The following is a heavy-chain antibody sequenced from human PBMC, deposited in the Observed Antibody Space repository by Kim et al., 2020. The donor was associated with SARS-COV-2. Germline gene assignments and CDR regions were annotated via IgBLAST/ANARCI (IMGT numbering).Heavy chain of an antibody. Sequence: ASVNVSCKVSGYTLTELSMHWVRQAPGKGLEWMGGFDPEDGETIYAQKFQGRVTMTEDTSTDTAYMELSSLRSEDTAVYYCATGVAVAGRSSDYYYYYGMDVWGQGTTVTVSS. D-gene: IGHD6-19*01. CDR2: FDPEDGET. CDR1: GYTLTELS. CDR3: ATGVAVAGRSSDYYYYYGMDV. J-gene: IGHJ6*02. V-gene: IGHV1-24*01.